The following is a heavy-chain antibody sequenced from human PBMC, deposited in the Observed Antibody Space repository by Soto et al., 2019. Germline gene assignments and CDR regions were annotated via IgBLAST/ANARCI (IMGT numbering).Heavy chain of an antibody. J-gene: IGHJ6*02. D-gene: IGHD1-20*01. Sequence: SGPTLVNPTETLTLTCTFSGFSLTSPGMCVSWTRQSPGKALEWLALIERDDDDKYYSTSLKTRLTISKDTRKNQVDLTMANMEPADTATYYCARSIRGPRRFNGMDVWGQGTTVTVSS. CDR2: IERDDDDK. CDR1: GFSLTSPGMC. CDR3: ARSIRGPRRFNGMDV. V-gene: IGHV2-70*13.